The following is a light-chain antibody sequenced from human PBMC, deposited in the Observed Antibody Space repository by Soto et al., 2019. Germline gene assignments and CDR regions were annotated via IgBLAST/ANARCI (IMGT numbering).Light chain of an antibody. J-gene: IGKJ1*01. V-gene: IGKV1-27*01. CDR2: AAS. CDR1: QAIGIY. Sequence: DIQMTQSPSSLSTSVGDRVTITCRASQAIGIYLAWYQQKPGKVPKLLIYAASTLQSGVPSRFSSSGSGTDFTLNINSLQPEDVATYYCQKYSGAPPTFGKGTKVEIK. CDR3: QKYSGAPPT.